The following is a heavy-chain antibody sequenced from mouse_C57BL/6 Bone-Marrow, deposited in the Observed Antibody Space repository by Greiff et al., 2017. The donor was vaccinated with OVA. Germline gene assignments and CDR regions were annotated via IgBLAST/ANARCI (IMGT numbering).Heavy chain of an antibody. CDR1: GYSITSDY. Sequence: EVMLVESGPGLAKPSQTLSLTCSVTGYSITSDYWNWIRKFPGNKLEYMGYISYSGSTYYNPSLKSRISITRETSKNQYYLQLNSVTTEDTATYSGASVRRPYAMDYWGQGTSVTVSS. CDR2: ISYSGST. V-gene: IGHV3-8*01. CDR3: ASVRRPYAMDY. J-gene: IGHJ4*01.